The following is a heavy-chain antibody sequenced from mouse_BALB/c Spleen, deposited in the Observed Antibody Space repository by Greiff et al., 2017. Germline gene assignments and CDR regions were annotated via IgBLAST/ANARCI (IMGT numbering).Heavy chain of an antibody. J-gene: IGHJ4*01. CDR2: IWAGGST. CDR1: GFSLSRYS. Sequence: QVQLKESGPGLVAPSQSLSITCTVSGFSLSRYSVHWVRQPPGKGLEWLGVIWAGGSTNYNSALMSRLSISKDNSKSQVFLKMNSLQTDDTAMYYCAREGPLITTVVEYYAMDYWGQGTSVTVSS. CDR3: AREGPLITTVVEYYAMDY. V-gene: IGHV2-9*02. D-gene: IGHD1-1*01.